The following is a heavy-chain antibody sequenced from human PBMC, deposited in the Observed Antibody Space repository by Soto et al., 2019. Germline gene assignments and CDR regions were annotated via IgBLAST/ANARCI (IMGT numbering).Heavy chain of an antibody. CDR2: IFSSGNT. Sequence: SETLSLTCTVSGASISPYYWTWIRQPPGKGLEWIGYIFSSGNTNYNPSLKSRVTISVDTSKYQFSLKLSSVTAADTAVYYCAREYYYGSASYRGMAVWGQGTTVPVS. CDR1: GASISPYY. D-gene: IGHD3-10*01. CDR3: AREYYYGSASYRGMAV. J-gene: IGHJ6*02. V-gene: IGHV4-59*01.